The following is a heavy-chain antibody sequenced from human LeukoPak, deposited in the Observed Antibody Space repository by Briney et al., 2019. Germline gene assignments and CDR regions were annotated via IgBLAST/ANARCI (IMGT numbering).Heavy chain of an antibody. CDR1: GFTFSSYS. CDR2: ISSSSSYI. CDR3: ARGLRYSSSWTNFDY. Sequence: PGGSLRLSCAASGFTFSSYSMNWVRQAPGKGLEWVSSISSSSSYIYYADSVKGRFTISRDNAKNSLYLQMNSLRAEDTAVYYCARGLRYSSSWTNFDYWGQGTLVTVPS. V-gene: IGHV3-21*01. D-gene: IGHD6-13*01. J-gene: IGHJ4*02.